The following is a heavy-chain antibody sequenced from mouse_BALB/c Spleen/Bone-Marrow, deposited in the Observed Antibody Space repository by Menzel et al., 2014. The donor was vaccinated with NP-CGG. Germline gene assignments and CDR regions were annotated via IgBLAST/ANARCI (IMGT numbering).Heavy chain of an antibody. CDR3: RYYGYFFDY. J-gene: IGHJ2*01. CDR2: VRLKSDNNAN. Sequence: EVQLEESGGGLVQPGGSMKLSCVASGFTFSSYWMYWVSQTPEKGLEWVADVRLKSDNNANDYAESVKGKFTISRDDAKSPSCLQMISLRAEDSGIYYVRYYGYFFDYWGQGTILTVSS. V-gene: IGHV6-3*01. D-gene: IGHD1-2*01. CDR1: GFTFSSYW.